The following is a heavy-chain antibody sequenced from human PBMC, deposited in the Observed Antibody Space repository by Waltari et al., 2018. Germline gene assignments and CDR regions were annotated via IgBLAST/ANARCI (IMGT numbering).Heavy chain of an antibody. Sequence: QFQLVESGGGVVQPGRSLRLSCAASGFIFGNFNVHWVRQTPGKGRQWVEAISNDVSKKNYADSGKSRFTVSRDKSNNTLYLQINSLRADDTGIYFCVKYSGFDYFFDYWGQGTLVTVSS. D-gene: IGHD5-12*01. V-gene: IGHV3-30*18. CDR2: ISNDVSKK. J-gene: IGHJ4*02. CDR3: VKYSGFDYFFDY. CDR1: GFIFGNFN.